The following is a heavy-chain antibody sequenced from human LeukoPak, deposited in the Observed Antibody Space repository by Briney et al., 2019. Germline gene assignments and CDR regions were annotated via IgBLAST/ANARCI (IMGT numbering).Heavy chain of an antibody. Sequence: ASVNVSCKASGYTFTGYYMHWVRQAPGQGLEWMGWINPNSGGTNYAQKFQGRVTMTRDTSISTAYMELSRLRSDDTAVYYCARGVAVAGISFSPPTDYWGQGTLVTVSS. CDR2: INPNSGGT. J-gene: IGHJ4*02. V-gene: IGHV1-2*02. CDR3: ARGVAVAGISFSPPTDY. CDR1: GYTFTGYY. D-gene: IGHD6-19*01.